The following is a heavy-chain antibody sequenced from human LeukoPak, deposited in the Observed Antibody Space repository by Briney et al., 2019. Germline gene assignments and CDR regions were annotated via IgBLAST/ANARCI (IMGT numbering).Heavy chain of an antibody. CDR2: INSDGSST. D-gene: IGHD6-19*01. V-gene: IGHV3-74*01. CDR3: ARAPVRSSGWREDYYYGMDV. CDR1: GFTFSSYW. Sequence: GGSLRLFCAASGFTFSSYWMHWVRQAPGKGLAWVSRINSDGSSTSYADSVKGRFTISRDNAKNTLYLQMNSLRAEDTAVYYCARAPVRSSGWREDYYYGMDVWGQGTTVTVSS. J-gene: IGHJ6*02.